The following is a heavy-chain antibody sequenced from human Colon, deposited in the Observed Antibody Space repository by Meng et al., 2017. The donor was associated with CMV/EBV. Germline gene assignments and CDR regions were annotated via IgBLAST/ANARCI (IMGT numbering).Heavy chain of an antibody. V-gene: IGHV4-34*01. CDR3: ASTLFPSAAGGWGCY. D-gene: IGHD6-13*01. CDR1: VRSFLCYD. J-gene: IGHJ4*02. CDR2: VNHSVCT. Sequence: QLDRPHWGAGLSERSATLSLTCAVYVRSFLCYDWSWIRQPSGKGLEWTGEVNHSVCTSYKPSLKSRVTISKDTAKNQFAPELSSVTAAETAVYYWASTLFPSAAGGWGCYWGQGTLVTVSS.